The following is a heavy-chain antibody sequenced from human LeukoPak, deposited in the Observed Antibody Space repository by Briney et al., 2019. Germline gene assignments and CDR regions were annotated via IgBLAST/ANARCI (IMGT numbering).Heavy chain of an antibody. Sequence: SETLSLTCTVSGYSISSGYYWGWIRQPPGKGLEWIGSIYHSGSTYYNPSLKSRVTISVDTSKNQFSLKLSSVTAADTAVYYCARTYSSSWYVYYYYMDVWGKGTTVTVSS. D-gene: IGHD6-13*01. V-gene: IGHV4-38-2*02. CDR3: ARTYSSSWYVYYYYMDV. J-gene: IGHJ6*03. CDR2: IYHSGST. CDR1: GYSISSGYY.